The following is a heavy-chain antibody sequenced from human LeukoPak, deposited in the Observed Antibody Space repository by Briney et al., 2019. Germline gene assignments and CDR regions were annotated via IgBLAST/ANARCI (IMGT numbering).Heavy chain of an antibody. D-gene: IGHD2-15*01. J-gene: IGHJ4*02. Sequence: PGGSLRLSCAASGFTFSNYGMHWVRQAPGKGLEWAVVISHDGSNNNYADSVKGRFTISRDNSKNTLYLQMNSLRPEDTAVYYCAKVRVGTAHFDYWGQGTLVTVSS. V-gene: IGHV3-30*18. CDR1: GFTFSNYG. CDR3: AKVRVGTAHFDY. CDR2: ISHDGSNN.